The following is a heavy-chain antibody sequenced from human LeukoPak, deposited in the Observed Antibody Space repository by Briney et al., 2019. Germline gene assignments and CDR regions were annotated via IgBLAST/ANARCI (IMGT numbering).Heavy chain of an antibody. CDR1: GVSISSYY. V-gene: IGHV4-59*01. Sequence: PSETLSLTCTVSGVSISSYYWSWIRQPPGKGLEWIGYIHFSGSTNYNPSLKSRVTVSDDKSKNQFSLKLSSVTAADTAVYYCARIFRGAYFDYWGQGTLVTVSS. CDR3: ARIFRGAYFDY. CDR2: IHFSGST. D-gene: IGHD3-10*01. J-gene: IGHJ4*02.